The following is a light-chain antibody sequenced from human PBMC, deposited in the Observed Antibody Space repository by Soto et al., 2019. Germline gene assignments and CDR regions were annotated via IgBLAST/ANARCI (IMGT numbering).Light chain of an antibody. J-gene: IGKJ1*01. CDR2: GAS. V-gene: IGKV3-20*01. CDR3: QQYGSSPWT. CDR1: QSVSSSY. Sequence: EIVLTQSHGTLSLSSGERATLSGRASQSVSSSYLAWYQQKPGQAPRLLIYGASSRATGIPDRFSGSGSGTDFTLTISRLEPEEVAVYYCQQYGSSPWTVGHGTKVDIK.